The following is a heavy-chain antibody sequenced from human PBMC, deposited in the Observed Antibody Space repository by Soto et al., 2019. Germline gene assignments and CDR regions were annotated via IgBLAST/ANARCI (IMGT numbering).Heavy chain of an antibody. Sequence: QVQLVESGGGVVQPGRSLRLSCAASGFTFSSYGMHWVRQAPGKGLEWVAVISYDGSNKYYADSVKGRFTISRDNSKNTRYLQMNSLRAEDTAVYYCAKDRNIVVVVAPLDYWGQGTLVTVSS. CDR3: AKDRNIVVVVAPLDY. J-gene: IGHJ4*02. D-gene: IGHD2-15*01. V-gene: IGHV3-30*18. CDR2: ISYDGSNK. CDR1: GFTFSSYG.